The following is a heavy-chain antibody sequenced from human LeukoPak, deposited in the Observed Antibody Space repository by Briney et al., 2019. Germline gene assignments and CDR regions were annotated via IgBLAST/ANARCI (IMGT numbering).Heavy chain of an antibody. CDR1: GFTFSSYW. Sequence: PGGSLRLSCAASGFTFSSYWMSWVRQAPGKGLEWVANIKRDGSEKYYVDSVKGRFTISRDNAKNSLYLQMNSLRAEDTAVYYCARGHPTMIVVPRPKNWFDPWGQGTLVTVSS. CDR2: IKRDGSEK. V-gene: IGHV3-7*01. J-gene: IGHJ5*02. D-gene: IGHD3-22*01. CDR3: ARGHPTMIVVPRPKNWFDP.